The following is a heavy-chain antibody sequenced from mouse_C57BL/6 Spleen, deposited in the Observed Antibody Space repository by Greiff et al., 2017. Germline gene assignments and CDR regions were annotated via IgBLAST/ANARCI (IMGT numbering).Heavy chain of an antibody. CDR1: GYTFTSYW. Sequence: VKLQQPGAELVRPGSSVKLSCKASGYTFTSYWMDWVKQRPGQGLEWIGNIYPSDSETHYNQKFKDKATLTVDKSSSTAYMQLSSLTSEDSAVYYCARGSNYPDYWGQGTTLTVSS. V-gene: IGHV1-61*01. D-gene: IGHD1-1*01. J-gene: IGHJ2*01. CDR2: IYPSDSET. CDR3: ARGSNYPDY.